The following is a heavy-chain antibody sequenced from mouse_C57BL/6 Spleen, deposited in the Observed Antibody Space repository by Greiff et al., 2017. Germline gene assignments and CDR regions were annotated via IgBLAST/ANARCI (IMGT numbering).Heavy chain of an antibody. CDR3: ASYGNYRDWYCDV. CDR2: INPNNGGT. J-gene: IGHJ1*03. CDR1: GYTFTDYN. D-gene: IGHD2-1*01. Sequence: VQLQQSGPELVKPGASVKMSCKASGYTFTDYNMHWVKQSPGKSLEWIGYINPNNGGTSYNQKFKGKATLTVNKSSSTAYMELRSLTSEDSAVYDCASYGNYRDWYCDVWGTGTTVTVSS. V-gene: IGHV1-22*01.